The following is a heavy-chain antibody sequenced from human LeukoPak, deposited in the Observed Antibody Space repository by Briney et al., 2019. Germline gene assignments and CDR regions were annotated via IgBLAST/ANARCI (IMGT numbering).Heavy chain of an antibody. V-gene: IGHV3-23*01. CDR2: ISGTGGGTT. CDR1: GFTFSSYA. CDR3: ARDTDIAAVWYLDY. J-gene: IGHJ4*02. D-gene: IGHD6-13*01. Sequence: GGSLRLSCAASGFTFSSYAMSWVRQAPGKGLEWVSHISGTGGGTTYYADSVKGRFTISRDNSKNTLYLQMNSLRAEDTAVYYCARDTDIAAVWYLDYWGQGTLVTVSS.